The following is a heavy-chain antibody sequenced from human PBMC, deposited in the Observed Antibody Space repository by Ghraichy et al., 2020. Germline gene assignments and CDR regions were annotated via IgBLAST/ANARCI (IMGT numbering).Heavy chain of an antibody. Sequence: SETLSLTCAVYGGSFSGYYWSWIRQPPGKGLEWIGEINHSGSTNYNPSLKSRVTISVDTSKNQFSLKLSSVTAADTAVYYCARGRVVYYGSGSYYIFDYWGQGTLVTVSS. D-gene: IGHD3-10*01. CDR1: GGSFSGYY. CDR3: ARGRVVYYGSGSYYIFDY. CDR2: INHSGST. J-gene: IGHJ4*02. V-gene: IGHV4-34*01.